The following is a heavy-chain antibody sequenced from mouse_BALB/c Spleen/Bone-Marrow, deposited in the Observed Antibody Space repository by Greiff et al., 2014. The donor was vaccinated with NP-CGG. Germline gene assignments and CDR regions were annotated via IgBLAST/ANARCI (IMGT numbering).Heavy chain of an antibody. Sequence: DVKLVESGGGLVKPGGSLKLSCAASGFTFSDYYMYWVRQTPEKRLEWVAIISDGGSYTFYPDSVKGRFTISRDNAKNSLYLQMSSLKSEDTAMYYCARDGDYSYAWFAYWGQGTLVTVSA. CDR2: ISDGGSYT. V-gene: IGHV5-4*02. CDR1: GFTFSDYY. J-gene: IGHJ3*01. CDR3: ARDGDYSYAWFAY. D-gene: IGHD2-12*01.